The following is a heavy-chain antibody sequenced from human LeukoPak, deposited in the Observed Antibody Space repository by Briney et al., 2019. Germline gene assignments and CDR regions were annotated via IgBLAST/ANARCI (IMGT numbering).Heavy chain of an antibody. J-gene: IGHJ4*02. CDR2: IDPKSGGT. CDR1: AYTFIAYY. Sequence: ASVKVSCKASAYTFIAYYMHWVRQAPGQGLEWMGRIDPKSGGTIYAEKSQGRVTMTRDTSISTAYMDLSRLTSDDTAVYYCARGGAWGDREVDYWGQGSLVTVSS. D-gene: IGHD3-16*01. CDR3: ARGGAWGDREVDY. V-gene: IGHV1-2*06.